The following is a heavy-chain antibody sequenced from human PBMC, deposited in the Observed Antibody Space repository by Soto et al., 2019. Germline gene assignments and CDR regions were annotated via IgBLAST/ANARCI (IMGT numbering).Heavy chain of an antibody. V-gene: IGHV4-31*03. Sequence: QVQLQESGPGLVKPSQTLSLTCTFSGGSISSGGYYWSWIRQHPGKGLEWIGYIYYSGSTYYNPFLHSRVTLSVDTPKILFSLKLSSVTAADMAVYYCSRTGGNPYYYASSGYYHFDFWGHGHMVTVSS. CDR3: SRTGGNPYYYASSGYYHFDF. CDR1: GGSISSGGYY. CDR2: IYYSGST. D-gene: IGHD3-22*01. J-gene: IGHJ4*01.